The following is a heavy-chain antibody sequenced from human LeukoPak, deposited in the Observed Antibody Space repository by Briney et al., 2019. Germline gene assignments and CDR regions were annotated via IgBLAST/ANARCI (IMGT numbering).Heavy chain of an antibody. CDR3: AKDLTTVTSQGDF. CDR1: GFTFSSYG. D-gene: IGHD4-17*01. CDR2: IRYDGSDK. J-gene: IGHJ4*02. Sequence: GGSLRLSCAASGFTFSSYGMHWVRQAPGKGLEWVAFIRYDGSDKYYADSVRGRFTISRDNSKNTLYLQMKSLRAEDRAVYYCAKDLTTVTSQGDFWGQGTLVTVSS. V-gene: IGHV3-30*02.